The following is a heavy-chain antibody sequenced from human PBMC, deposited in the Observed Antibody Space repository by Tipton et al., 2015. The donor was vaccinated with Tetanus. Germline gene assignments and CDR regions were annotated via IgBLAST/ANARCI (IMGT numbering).Heavy chain of an antibody. J-gene: IGHJ5*02. CDR1: GGSLRSGDYQ. D-gene: IGHD2-21*02. CDR2: IYSYNGNT. CDR3: ARTADNWFDP. Sequence: TLSLTCSVSGGSLRSGDYQWNWIRQPPGKGLEWIGNIYSYNGNTLQNPSLQSRVTISLDKSKNQFSLKLRSVTAADTAVYYCARTADNWFDPWGQGTLVTVSS. V-gene: IGHV4-39*01.